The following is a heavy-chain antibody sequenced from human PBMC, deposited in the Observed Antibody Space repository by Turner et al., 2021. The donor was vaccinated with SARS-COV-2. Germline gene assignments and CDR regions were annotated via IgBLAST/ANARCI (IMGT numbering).Heavy chain of an antibody. V-gene: IGHV1-69*01. CDR1: GGTFSSYA. J-gene: IGHJ5*02. CDR3: ARARGVDYYDSSGQRFDP. D-gene: IGHD3-22*01. Sequence: QVQLVQSGDAVKKPGSSVKVSCKASGGTFSSYAISWVRQAPGQGLEWMGGIIPIFGTANYAQKFQGRVTITADESTRTAYMELSSLRSEDTAVYYCARARGVDYYDSSGQRFDPWGQGTLVTVSS. CDR2: IIPIFGTA.